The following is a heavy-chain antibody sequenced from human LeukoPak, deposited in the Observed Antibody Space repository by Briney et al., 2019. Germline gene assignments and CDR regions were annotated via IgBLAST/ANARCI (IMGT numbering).Heavy chain of an antibody. CDR3: ARFPFTGDLDY. D-gene: IGHD3-16*01. CDR1: GGSFSGYY. CDR2: INHSGST. J-gene: IGHJ4*02. V-gene: IGHV4-34*01. Sequence: PSETLSLTCAVYGGSFSGYYWSWIRQSPGKGLEWIGEINHSGSTNYNPSLKSRVTISVDTSKNQFSLKLSSVTAADTAVYYCARFPFTGDLDYWGQGTLVTVSS.